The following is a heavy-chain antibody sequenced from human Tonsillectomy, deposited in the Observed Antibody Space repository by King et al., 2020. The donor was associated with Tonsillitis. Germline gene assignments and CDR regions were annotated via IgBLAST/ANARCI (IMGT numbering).Heavy chain of an antibody. D-gene: IGHD4-17*01. CDR3: ARVSGDYVPPLLDY. Sequence: VQLQESGPGLVKPSQTLSLTCSVSGGSISRGFYYWTWIRQPPGKGLEWMGYINYNDNAYYNPSLESRVTIAVDTSKNQFSLRLTSVTAADTAVYYCARVSGDYVPPLLDYWGQGTLVTVSS. CDR2: INYNDNA. V-gene: IGHV4-30-4*01. CDR1: GGSISRGFYY. J-gene: IGHJ4*02.